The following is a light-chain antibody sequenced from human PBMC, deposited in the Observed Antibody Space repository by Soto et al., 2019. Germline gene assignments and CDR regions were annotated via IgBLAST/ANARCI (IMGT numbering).Light chain of an antibody. J-gene: IGKJ1*01. Sequence: VITQSSATLSVSPGERATLSCRASQSVGSDLVWYRQKPGQAPRLLIYGASNRATGVPDRFSGSGSGTVFTLTISGLQSDDFAVYYCQQDLDWPRTFGQGTKVDNK. V-gene: IGKV3-15*01. CDR3: QQDLDWPRT. CDR1: QSVGSD. CDR2: GAS.